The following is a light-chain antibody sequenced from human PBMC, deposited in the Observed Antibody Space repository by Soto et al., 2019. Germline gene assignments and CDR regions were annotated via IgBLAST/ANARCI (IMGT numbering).Light chain of an antibody. Sequence: EIVMTQSPSTLSVSPGERATLSCRASQSVSSNLAWYQQKPGQAPRLLFYGASSRAIVIPARFSGSGSGTESTLPIISLPFEDFAVYTCQQYNNFTFGGGNKVAIK. V-gene: IGKV3-15*01. CDR2: GAS. J-gene: IGKJ4*01. CDR1: QSVSSN. CDR3: QQYNNFT.